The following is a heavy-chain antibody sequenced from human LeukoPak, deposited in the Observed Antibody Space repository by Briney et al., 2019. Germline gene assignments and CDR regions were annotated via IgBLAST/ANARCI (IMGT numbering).Heavy chain of an antibody. CDR2: IYPGDSDT. J-gene: IGHJ4*02. CDR1: GYSFTSYW. Sequence: GESLKISCKGFGYSFTSYWIAWVRQMPGKGLEWMGIIYPGDSDTRYSPCFQGQVTISGDKSISTVYLQWSSLKASDTAMYYCARVDLYCSSTSCYSFDYWGQGTLVTVSS. D-gene: IGHD2-2*01. V-gene: IGHV5-51*01. CDR3: ARVDLYCSSTSCYSFDY.